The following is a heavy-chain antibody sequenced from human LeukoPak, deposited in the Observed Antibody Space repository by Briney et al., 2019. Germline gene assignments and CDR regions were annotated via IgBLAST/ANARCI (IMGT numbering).Heavy chain of an antibody. CDR1: GFISSTSA. D-gene: IGHD1-26*01. CDR2: INSVGSHI. CDR3: TRDPAYYLRYGYFDY. V-gene: IGHV3-21*01. J-gene: IGHJ4*03. Sequence: PGRSLRLSCSASGFISSTSAMNWVRQAPGKGLEWVSSINSVGSHIYYRDSVKGRFTISRDNAKNSVYLQMNNLRAADTALYYCTRDPAYYLRYGYFDYWGQGILVTVSS.